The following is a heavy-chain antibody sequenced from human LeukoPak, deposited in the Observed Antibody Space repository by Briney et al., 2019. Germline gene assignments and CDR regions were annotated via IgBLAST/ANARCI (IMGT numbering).Heavy chain of an antibody. J-gene: IGHJ4*02. V-gene: IGHV3-33*01. CDR2: IWYDGSNK. CDR3: ARGIAARLFDY. CDR1: GFTFSSYG. Sequence: GGSLRLSCAASGFTFSSYGMHWVRQAPGKGLEWVAVIWYDGSNKYYADSVKGRFTISRDNSKNTLYPQMNSLRAEDTAVYYCARGIAARLFDYWGQGTLVTVSS. D-gene: IGHD6-6*01.